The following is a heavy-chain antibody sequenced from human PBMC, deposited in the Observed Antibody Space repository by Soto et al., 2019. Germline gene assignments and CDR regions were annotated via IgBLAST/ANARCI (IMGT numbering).Heavy chain of an antibody. J-gene: IGHJ6*04. CDR3: ARDEDGLQLGGNYCCAMDV. V-gene: IGHV1-69*05. CDR2: IIPIFPTS. D-gene: IGHD5-12*01. Sequence: QVQLVQSGAEVKKPGSSVTVSCKASGGTFGNSAISWVRQAPGQGLEWMGGIIPIFPTSDYAQKFRGRVTIATDETTSTVDMDWTSLKSTDTAVYYCARDEDGLQLGGNYCCAMDVGGEGTTVSVSS. CDR1: GGTFGNSA.